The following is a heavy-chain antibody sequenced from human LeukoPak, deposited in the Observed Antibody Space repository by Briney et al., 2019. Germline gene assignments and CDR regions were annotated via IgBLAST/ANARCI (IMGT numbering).Heavy chain of an antibody. CDR1: GYTFTSYG. J-gene: IGHJ4*02. D-gene: IGHD3-16*01. V-gene: IGHV1-18*01. CDR3: ARGADTGSYGSLVYFDY. CDR2: ISAYSGNT. Sequence: ASVKVSCMASGYTFTSYGISWVRQAPGQGLEWMGLISAYSGNTNFAQKLQGRVTMTTDTSTSTAYMELRSLRSDDTAVYFCARGADTGSYGSLVYFDYWGQGTLVTVSS.